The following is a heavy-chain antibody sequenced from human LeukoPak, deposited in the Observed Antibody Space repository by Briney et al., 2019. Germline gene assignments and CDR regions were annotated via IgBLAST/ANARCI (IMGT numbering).Heavy chain of an antibody. J-gene: IGHJ4*02. Sequence: PGGSLRLSCAASGFTFSSYGMHWVRQAPGKGLEWVAVTSSDGRSKHYADSVKGRFTISTDSSKSTLYLQMNSLTPEDTAVYYCARDLVSYSSSPLHWGQGTLVTVSS. CDR1: GFTFSSYG. CDR2: TSSDGRSK. D-gene: IGHD6-6*01. CDR3: ARDLVSYSSSPLH. V-gene: IGHV3-30*19.